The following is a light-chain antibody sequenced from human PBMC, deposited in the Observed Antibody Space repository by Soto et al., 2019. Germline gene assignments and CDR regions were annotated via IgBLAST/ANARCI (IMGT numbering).Light chain of an antibody. CDR3: AARVDSRNRPV. J-gene: IGLJ2*01. CDR2: SNN. Sequence: QSVLTQPPSASGTPGQRVTISCSGSSSNIGSNTVNWYQQLPGTAPKLLIYSNNQRPSGVPDRFSGSKSGTSASLAISGRRCGDEALYYWAARVDSRNRPVFGGGTKPPAL. CDR1: SSNIGSNT. V-gene: IGLV1-44*01.